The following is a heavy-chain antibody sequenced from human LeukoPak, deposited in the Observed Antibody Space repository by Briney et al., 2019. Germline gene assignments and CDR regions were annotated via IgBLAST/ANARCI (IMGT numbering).Heavy chain of an antibody. V-gene: IGHV3-23*01. CDR1: GFSFSIYG. J-gene: IGHJ4*02. CDR3: AKDGGRYYGSGSYDY. Sequence: QPGGSLRLSCAASGFSFSIYGMTWVRQAPGKGLEWVSAISGSGGSTYYADSVKGRFTISRDNSKNTLYLQMNSLRAEDTAVYYCAKDGGRYYGSGSYDYWGQGTLVTVSS. D-gene: IGHD3-10*01. CDR2: ISGSGGST.